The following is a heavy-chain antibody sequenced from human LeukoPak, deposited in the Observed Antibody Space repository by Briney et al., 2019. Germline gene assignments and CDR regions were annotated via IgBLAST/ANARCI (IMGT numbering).Heavy chain of an antibody. J-gene: IGHJ4*02. CDR3: ARDSYGSGSYYPYYFDY. V-gene: IGHV4-4*07. CDR1: GGSISGYY. CDR2: IYSSGNT. D-gene: IGHD3-10*01. Sequence: SETLSLTCTVSGGSISGYYWNWIRQPAGEGLEWIGRIYSSGNTNYNPSLKSRVTISVDKSRNQFSLKLTSVTAADTAVYYCARDSYGSGSYYPYYFDYWGQGTLVTVSS.